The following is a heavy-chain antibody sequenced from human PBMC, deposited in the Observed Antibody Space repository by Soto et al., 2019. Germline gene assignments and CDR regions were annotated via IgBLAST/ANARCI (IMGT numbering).Heavy chain of an antibody. CDR3: ARVWYDYVWGSSRDAFDI. Sequence: LSLTCTVSGGSISSGGYYWSWIRQHPGKGLEWIGYIYYSGSTYYNPSLKSRVTTSVDTSKNQFSLKLSSVTAADTAVYYCARVWYDYVWGSSRDAFDIWGQGTMVTVSS. J-gene: IGHJ3*02. CDR1: GGSISSGGYY. CDR2: IYYSGST. D-gene: IGHD3-16*01. V-gene: IGHV4-31*03.